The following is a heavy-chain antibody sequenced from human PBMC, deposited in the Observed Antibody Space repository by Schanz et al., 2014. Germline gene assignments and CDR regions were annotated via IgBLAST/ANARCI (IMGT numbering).Heavy chain of an antibody. CDR2: ISSSGYT. V-gene: IGHV3-21*01. CDR1: GFTFSTYT. J-gene: IGHJ6*02. Sequence: VQLVESGGGVVQPGRSLRLSCVASGFTFSTYTMSWVRQAPGKGLEWVSSISSSGYTFYADSVKGRFTISRDNARNSLYLHMNSLRAEDTAVYYCARGHYGLDVWGPGTSVTVSS. CDR3: ARGHYGLDV. D-gene: IGHD3-10*01.